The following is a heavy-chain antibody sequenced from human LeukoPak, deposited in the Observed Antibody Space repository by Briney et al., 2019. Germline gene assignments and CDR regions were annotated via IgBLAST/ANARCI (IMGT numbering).Heavy chain of an antibody. CDR1: GGSFSGYF. D-gene: IGHD5-18*01. CDR2: INHGGNT. V-gene: IGHV4-34*01. CDR3: HLWLRSPPGFDY. J-gene: IGHJ4*02. Sequence: SETLSLTCAVYGGSFSGYFWSWIRQPPGKGLEWIGDINHGGNTNYNPSLKSRVTISADTSKNLISLKLRSVTAADTAVYYCHLWLRSPPGFDYWGQGTLVTVSS.